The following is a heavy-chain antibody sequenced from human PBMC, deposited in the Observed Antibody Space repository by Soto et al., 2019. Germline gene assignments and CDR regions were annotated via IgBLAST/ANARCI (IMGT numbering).Heavy chain of an antibody. J-gene: IGHJ4*02. Sequence: QITLRESGPMRVKPTQTLALTCTFSGFSLTTSGVGVGWIRQPPGKALEWLAFIYWDDDKRYSPSLKSRLTISKDTSKNQVVLIMPEMDPADKATYYWAHRRPLYGDWGGGYFDYWGQGTLVTASS. CDR2: IYWDDDK. CDR1: GFSLTTSGVG. CDR3: AHRRPLYGDWGGGYFDY. V-gene: IGHV2-5*02. D-gene: IGHD4-17*01.